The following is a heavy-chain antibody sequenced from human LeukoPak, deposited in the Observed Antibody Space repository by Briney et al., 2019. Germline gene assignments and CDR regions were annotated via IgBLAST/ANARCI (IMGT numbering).Heavy chain of an antibody. D-gene: IGHD4/OR15-4a*01. V-gene: IGHV3-21*01. Sequence: GGPLRLSCAASGFTFSSYSMNWVRQAPGKGLEWVSSISSSSTYIYYADSVKGRFTVSRDNAKNSLYLQMNSLRAEDTAVYYCARDLSRGADYWGQGTLVTVSS. CDR2: ISSSSTYI. CDR3: ARDLSRGADY. CDR1: GFTFSSYS. J-gene: IGHJ4*02.